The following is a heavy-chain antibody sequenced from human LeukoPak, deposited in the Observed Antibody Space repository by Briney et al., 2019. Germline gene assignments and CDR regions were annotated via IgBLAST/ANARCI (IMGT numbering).Heavy chain of an antibody. J-gene: IGHJ4*02. CDR2: INHSGST. CDR1: GGSFSGYY. V-gene: IGHV4-34*01. CDR3: ARDTIPIDY. Sequence: SETLSLTCAVYGGSFSGYYWSWIRQPPGKGLEWIGEINHSGSTNYNPSLKSRVTISVDTSKNQFSLKLSSVTAADTAVYYCARDTIPIDYWGQGTLVTVSS. D-gene: IGHD3-9*01.